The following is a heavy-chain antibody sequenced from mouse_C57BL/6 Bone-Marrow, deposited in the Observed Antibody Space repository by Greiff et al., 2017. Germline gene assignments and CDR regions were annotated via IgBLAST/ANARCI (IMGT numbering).Heavy chain of an antibody. CDR3: ARSPTVVPYYYAMDD. Sequence: VQLKQSGPVLVKPGASVKMSCKASGYTFTDYYMNWVKQSHGKSLEWIGVINPYNGGTSYNQKFKGKATLTVDKYSSTAYMELNSLTSEDSAVYYCARSPTVVPYYYAMDDWGQGTSVTVSS. J-gene: IGHJ4*01. CDR1: GYTFTDYY. D-gene: IGHD1-1*01. CDR2: INPYNGGT. V-gene: IGHV1-19*01.